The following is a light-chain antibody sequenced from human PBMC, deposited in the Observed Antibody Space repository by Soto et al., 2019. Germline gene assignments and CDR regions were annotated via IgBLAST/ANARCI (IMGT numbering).Light chain of an antibody. CDR1: QSLSIS. CDR2: GAS. Sequence: EIVMTQSPATLSVSPGEGATLSFMAIQSLSISLAWYQQKPGQAPRLLIYGASTRATGIPARFSGSGSGTEFTLTISSLEPEDFAVYYCQQRSNWPLTFGQGTRLEIK. V-gene: IGKV3-15*01. CDR3: QQRSNWPLT. J-gene: IGKJ5*01.